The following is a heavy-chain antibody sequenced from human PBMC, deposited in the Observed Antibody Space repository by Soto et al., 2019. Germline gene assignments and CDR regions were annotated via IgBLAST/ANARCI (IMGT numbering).Heavy chain of an antibody. CDR1: GVSFSSYG. CDR3: AKDLRIAVAGTDYFDS. CDR2: ISYDVTNK. J-gene: IGHJ4*02. V-gene: IGHV3-30*18. D-gene: IGHD6-19*01. Sequence: QVQLVESGGGVVQPGRSLRISCAASGVSFSSYGMHWVRQAPGKGLEWVAVISYDVTNKYYADSVKGRFTISRDNSKNTLYLQMNSLRAEDTAVYYCAKDLRIAVAGTDYFDSWGQGTLVTVSS.